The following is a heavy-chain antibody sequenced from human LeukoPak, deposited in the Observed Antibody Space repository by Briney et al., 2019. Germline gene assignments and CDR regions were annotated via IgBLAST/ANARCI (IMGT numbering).Heavy chain of an antibody. Sequence: SQTLSLTCTVAGGSISSGGYYWSWIRQHPGRGLEWIVYIYYSGSTYYNPSLKSRVTISVDTSKNQLSLKLSSVTAADTAVYYCARAVNTYYDFWSGPQAYGMDVWGQGTTVTVSS. CDR2: IYYSGST. CDR3: ARAVNTYYDFWSGPQAYGMDV. J-gene: IGHJ6*02. D-gene: IGHD3-3*01. CDR1: GGSISSGGYY. V-gene: IGHV4-31*03.